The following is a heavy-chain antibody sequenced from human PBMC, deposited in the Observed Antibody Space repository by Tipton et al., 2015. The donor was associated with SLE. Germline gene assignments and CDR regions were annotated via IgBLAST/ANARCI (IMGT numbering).Heavy chain of an antibody. J-gene: IGHJ4*02. CDR3: ARSPVDYWNGYSA. CDR1: GFTLRTYG. V-gene: IGHV3-30*02. D-gene: IGHD3-3*01. Sequence: GSLRLSCAASGFTLRTYGMHWVRQAPGKGLEWVSFIRFDGNVKQYADSVRGRFTISRDNSKNTLFLEMNNLRAEDTAVYYCARSPVDYWNGYSAWGQGTLVAVSS. CDR2: IRFDGNVK.